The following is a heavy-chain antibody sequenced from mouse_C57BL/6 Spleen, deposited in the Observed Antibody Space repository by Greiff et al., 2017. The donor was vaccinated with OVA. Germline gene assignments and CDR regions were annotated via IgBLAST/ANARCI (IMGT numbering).Heavy chain of an antibody. Sequence: VQLQQSGAELVKPGASVKMSCKASGYTFTSYWITWVKQRPGQGLEWIGDIYPGSGSTNYNEKFKSKATLTVDTSSSTAYMQLSSLTSEDSAVYYCARSYCGSSYEGFAYWGEGTLVTVSA. CDR2: IYPGSGST. CDR3: ARSYCGSSYEGFAY. V-gene: IGHV1-55*01. D-gene: IGHD1-1*01. CDR1: GYTFTSYW. J-gene: IGHJ3*01.